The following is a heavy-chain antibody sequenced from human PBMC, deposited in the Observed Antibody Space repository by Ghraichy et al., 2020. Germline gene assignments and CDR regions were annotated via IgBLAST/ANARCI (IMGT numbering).Heavy chain of an antibody. CDR1: GGTFSSYA. V-gene: IGHV1-69*13. Sequence: SVKVSCKASGGTFSSYAISWVRQAPGQGLEWMGGIIPIFGTANYAQKFQGRVTITADESTSTAYMELSSLRSEDTAVYYCARGPSYYYGSGSYWDFDYWGQGTLVTVSS. CDR2: IIPIFGTA. J-gene: IGHJ4*02. D-gene: IGHD3-10*01. CDR3: ARGPSYYYGSGSYWDFDY.